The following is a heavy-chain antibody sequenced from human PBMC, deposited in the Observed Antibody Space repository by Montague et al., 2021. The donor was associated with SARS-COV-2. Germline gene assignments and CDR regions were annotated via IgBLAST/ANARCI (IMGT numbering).Heavy chain of an antibody. Sequence: SETLSLTCTVSGGSINSDYWSWIRQPPGKGLEWIGYVYYRGSTNYNPSLKSRVTISVDTSKNQFSLKLISVTAADTAVYYCAGEDRWNWFDRWGQGILVTVSS. CDR2: VYYRGST. D-gene: IGHD5-24*01. CDR3: AGEDRWNWFDR. CDR1: GGSINSDY. J-gene: IGHJ5*02. V-gene: IGHV4-59*01.